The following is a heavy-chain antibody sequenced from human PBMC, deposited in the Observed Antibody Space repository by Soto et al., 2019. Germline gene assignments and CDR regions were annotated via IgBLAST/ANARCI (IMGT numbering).Heavy chain of an antibody. CDR3: ARHAYSSGWYYFDY. CDR1: GGSISSSSYY. Sequence: QLQLQESGPGLVKPSETLSLTCTVSGGSISSSSYYWGWIRQPPGKGLEWIGSIYYSGSTYYNPSLTSRVTIAVYTSKNHFSLKLSSVTAADTAVYDCARHAYSSGWYYFDYWGQGTLVTVSS. V-gene: IGHV4-39*01. CDR2: IYYSGST. J-gene: IGHJ4*02. D-gene: IGHD6-19*01.